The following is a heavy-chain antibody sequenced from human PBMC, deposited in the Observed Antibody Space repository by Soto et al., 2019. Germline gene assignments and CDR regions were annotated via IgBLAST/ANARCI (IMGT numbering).Heavy chain of an antibody. Sequence: QVQLVQSGAEVKEPGSSVKVSCKASGGGNLRDYRTTWVRRAPGQGLEWMGGIITKLGAANYAQKFQGRVRITANESTHRFYMELRSLRSDGTAVYYCARGDEGYNLGAVYWDDGTPVTVSS. CDR3: ARGDEGYNLGAVY. D-gene: IGHD5-12*01. V-gene: IGHV1-69*01. CDR2: IITKLGAA. CDR1: GGGNLRDYR. J-gene: IGHJ4*01.